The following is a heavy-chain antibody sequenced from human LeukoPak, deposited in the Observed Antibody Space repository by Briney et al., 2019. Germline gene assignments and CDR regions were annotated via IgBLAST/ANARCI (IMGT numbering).Heavy chain of an antibody. CDR2: IYYSDSGTM. V-gene: IGHV4-39*01. CDR1: GCSISRSFYY. CDR3: AAYYYDSSGYL. Sequence: PSETLSLTCTVSGCSISRSFYYWGWLRPSPGQGLEWIGSIYYSDSGTMYYNPSLKSRVTISLDTSKHQFSLKLSAVTAADTAVYYCAAYYYDSSGYLWGQGTLVTVSS. D-gene: IGHD3-22*01. J-gene: IGHJ4*02.